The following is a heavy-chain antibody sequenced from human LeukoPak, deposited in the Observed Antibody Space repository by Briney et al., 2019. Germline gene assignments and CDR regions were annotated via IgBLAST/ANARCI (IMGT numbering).Heavy chain of an antibody. J-gene: IGHJ4*02. CDR2: ISYDGSNK. D-gene: IGHD6-19*01. Sequence: GGSLRLSCAASGFTFSSYGMHWVRQAPGKGLEWVAVISYDGSNKYYADSVKGRFTISRDNAKNSLYLQMNSLRAEDTAVYYCAKDRWGKQWLVKYYFDYWGQGTLVTVSS. CDR3: AKDRWGKQWLVKYYFDY. CDR1: GFTFSSYG. V-gene: IGHV3-30*18.